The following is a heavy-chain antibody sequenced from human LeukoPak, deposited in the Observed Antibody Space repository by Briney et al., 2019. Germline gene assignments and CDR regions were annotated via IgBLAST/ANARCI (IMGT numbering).Heavy chain of an antibody. D-gene: IGHD1-1*01. V-gene: IGHV3-74*01. CDR2: INSDGSGT. CDR1: GFTFSSYW. Sequence: GGSLRLSCAASGFTFSSYWMRWVRQAPGKGLVWVSRINSDGSGTSYADSVKGRFTISRGNAKNTMYLQMSSLRAEDTAVYYCVRGGTTFRFDPWGQGTLVTVSS. J-gene: IGHJ5*02. CDR3: VRGGTTFRFDP.